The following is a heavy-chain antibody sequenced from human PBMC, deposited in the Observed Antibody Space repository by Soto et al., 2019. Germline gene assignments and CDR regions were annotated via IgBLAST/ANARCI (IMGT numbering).Heavy chain of an antibody. V-gene: IGHV1-69*06. CDR3: ARGGFSSSWRFDY. J-gene: IGHJ4*02. Sequence: QVQLVQSGAEVKKPGSSVKVSCRASADTFNSYAISWVRQAPGQGLEWMGGIVPFIRTTNYEERLQGRATITADKSTSTVYMELSSLRSEDTAVYYCARGGFSSSWRFDYWGQGTLVTVSS. D-gene: IGHD6-13*01. CDR1: ADTFNSYA. CDR2: IVPFIRTT.